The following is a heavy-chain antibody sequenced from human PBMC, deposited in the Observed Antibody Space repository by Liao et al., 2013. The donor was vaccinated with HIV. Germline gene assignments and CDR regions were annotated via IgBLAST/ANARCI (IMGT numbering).Heavy chain of an antibody. CDR2: IYYSGTT. J-gene: IGHJ6*03. Sequence: QVQLQESGPGLVKPSETLSLTCTVSGGSISSYYWSWIRQPPGKGLEWIGYIYYSGTTKYNPSLKSRVTISLDTSKNQFSLKLSSVTAADTAVYYCARVPPTRRYDFWSGYLYYYMDVWGKGTTVTVSS. V-gene: IGHV4-59*01. CDR3: ARVPPTRRYDFWSGYLYYYMDV. CDR1: GGSISSYY. D-gene: IGHD3-3*01.